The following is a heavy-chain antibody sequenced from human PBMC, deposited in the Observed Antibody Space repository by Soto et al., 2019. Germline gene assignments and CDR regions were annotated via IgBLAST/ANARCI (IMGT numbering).Heavy chain of an antibody. CDR1: GGSISSSNW. CDR3: ARRFFVDTAMEPFDY. CDR2: IYHSGST. Sequence: PSETLSFTCAVSGGSISSSNWWSWVRQPPGKGLEWIGEIYHSGSTNYNPSLKSRVTISVDKSKNQFSLKLSSVTAADTAVYYCARRFFVDTAMEPFDYWGHGTLVTVSS. V-gene: IGHV4-4*02. D-gene: IGHD5-18*01. J-gene: IGHJ4*01.